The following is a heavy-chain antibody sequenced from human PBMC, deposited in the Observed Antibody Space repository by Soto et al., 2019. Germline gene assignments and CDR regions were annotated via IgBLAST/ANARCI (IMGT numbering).Heavy chain of an antibody. Sequence: EVQLLASGGGLAQPGGSLRLSCVASGFTFSNSAMSWVRHVPGKGLGWAAGISSSGGRTNYADSVKGRFTISRDNSKDTMYLQMNSLRAEDTALYYCAKVQEFCGFNCYIVDSWGQGVLVTVSS. D-gene: IGHD2-21*02. V-gene: IGHV3-23*01. J-gene: IGHJ4*02. CDR2: ISSSGGRT. CDR3: AKVQEFCGFNCYIVDS. CDR1: GFTFSNSA.